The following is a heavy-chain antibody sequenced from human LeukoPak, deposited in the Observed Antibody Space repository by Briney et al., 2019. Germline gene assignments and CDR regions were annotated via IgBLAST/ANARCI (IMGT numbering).Heavy chain of an antibody. J-gene: IGHJ4*02. Sequence: GGSLRLSCAASGFTFSSYWMSWVRQAPGKGLEWVSVIGSSGNHIYYADSVKGRFTISRDNAKNSLFLQMNSLRVDDTAVYYCARTAISDDDSHPGVWGQGTLVTVSS. D-gene: IGHD1-1*01. CDR1: GFTFSSYW. CDR2: IGSSGNHI. CDR3: ARTAISDDDSHPGV. V-gene: IGHV3-21*01.